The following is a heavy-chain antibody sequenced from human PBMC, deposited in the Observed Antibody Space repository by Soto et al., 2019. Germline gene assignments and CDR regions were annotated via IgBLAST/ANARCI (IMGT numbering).Heavy chain of an antibody. V-gene: IGHV1-24*01. CDR2: FDPEDGTA. Sequence: ASVKVSCKVSGYTLTELSMHWVRQAPGKGLEWMGGFDPEDGTANYAQKFQGRVTITADESTSTAYMELSSLRSEDTAVYYCAREAGRRIAAAGTWYYGMDVWGQGTTVTVSS. D-gene: IGHD6-13*01. CDR1: GYTLTELS. CDR3: AREAGRRIAAAGTWYYGMDV. J-gene: IGHJ6*02.